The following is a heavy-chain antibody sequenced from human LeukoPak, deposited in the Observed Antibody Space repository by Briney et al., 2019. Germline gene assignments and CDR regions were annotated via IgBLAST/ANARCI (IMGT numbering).Heavy chain of an antibody. J-gene: IGHJ4*02. CDR3: ARDRGAIYGSGSYYFDY. V-gene: IGHV1-46*01. CDR2: INPSGGST. D-gene: IGHD3-10*01. CDR1: GYTFTSYY. Sequence: GASVTVSCKASGYTFTSYYMHWVRQAPEQGLEWMGIINPSGGSTSYAQKFQGRVTMTRDTATSTVYMELSSLRSEDTAVYYCARDRGAIYGSGSYYFDYWGQGTLVTVSS.